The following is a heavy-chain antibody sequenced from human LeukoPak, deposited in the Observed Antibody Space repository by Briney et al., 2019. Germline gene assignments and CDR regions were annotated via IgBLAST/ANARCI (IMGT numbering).Heavy chain of an antibody. Sequence: ASVKVSCKASGDTFSKYGISWIRQAPGQGPEWMGGIMPMYGVPYYAPEFQGRVTMTADESTSIVYMELSSLISEDTAVYYCARAKIAAAGTLSASDIWGQGTMVTVSS. V-gene: IGHV1-69*13. J-gene: IGHJ3*02. CDR1: GDTFSKYG. D-gene: IGHD6-13*01. CDR2: IMPMYGVP. CDR3: ARAKIAAAGTLSASDI.